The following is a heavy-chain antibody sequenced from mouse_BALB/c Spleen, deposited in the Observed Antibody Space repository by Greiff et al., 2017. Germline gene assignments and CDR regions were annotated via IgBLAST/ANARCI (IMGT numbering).Heavy chain of an antibody. J-gene: IGHJ4*01. D-gene: IGHD1-2*01. Sequence: QVQLQQSGAELVRPGTSVKVSCKASGYAFTNYLIEWVKQRPGQGLEWIGVINPGSGGTNYNEKFKGKATLTADKSSSTAYMQLSSLTSDDSAVYFCAVTTAYAMDYWGQGTSVTVSS. CDR3: AVTTAYAMDY. V-gene: IGHV1-54*01. CDR1: GYAFTNYL. CDR2: INPGSGGT.